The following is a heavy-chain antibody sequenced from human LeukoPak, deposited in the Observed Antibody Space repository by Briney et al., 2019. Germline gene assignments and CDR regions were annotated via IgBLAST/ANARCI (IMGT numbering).Heavy chain of an antibody. Sequence: SETLSLTCAVYGGSFSGYYWSWIRQHPGKGLEWIGYIYYSGSTYYNPSLKSRVTISVDTSKNQFSLKLSSVTAADTAVYYCAREPEYYYGSGSDNNWGQGTLVTVSS. CDR1: GGSFSGYY. CDR2: IYYSGST. J-gene: IGHJ4*02. CDR3: AREPEYYYGSGSDNN. V-gene: IGHV4-31*11. D-gene: IGHD3-10*01.